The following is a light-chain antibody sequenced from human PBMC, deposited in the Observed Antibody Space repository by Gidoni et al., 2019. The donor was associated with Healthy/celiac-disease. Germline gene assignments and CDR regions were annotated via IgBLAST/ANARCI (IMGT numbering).Light chain of an antibody. CDR3: YQSYCSPALT. V-gene: IGKV1-39*01. J-gene: IGKJ4*01. CDR1: QSMSSY. CDR2: AAS. Sequence: DIQMTQTPSSLSASVGDRVTITCRSSQSMSSYLNWYQQKPGKAPKILIYAASSLQSGVLSRFSGSGSGTDLTLTTSSLQHEDFATFYCYQSYCSPALTFGGGTKVEIK.